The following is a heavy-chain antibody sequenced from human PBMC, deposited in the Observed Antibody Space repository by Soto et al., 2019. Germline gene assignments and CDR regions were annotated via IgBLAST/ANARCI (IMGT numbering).Heavy chain of an antibody. J-gene: IGHJ5*01. CDR3: ARAGGDCSNGRCYMIYS. Sequence: ASVKVTCKASGYTFSSYAMNWVRQAPGQRPEWMGWINTGNGNTKYAQNFQGRATITKDISASTAYMELSSWRSDDTAVYYCARAGGDCSNGRCYMIYSWGHGTQDNGSS. V-gene: IGHV1-3*04. D-gene: IGHD2-15*01. CDR1: GYTFSSYA. CDR2: INTGNGNT.